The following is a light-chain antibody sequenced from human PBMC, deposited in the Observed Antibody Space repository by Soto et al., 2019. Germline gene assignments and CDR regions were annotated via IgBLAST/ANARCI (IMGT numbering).Light chain of an antibody. V-gene: IGKV3-11*01. Sequence: EIVLTQSPATLSVSPGERTTLSCGASQSVSSYLAWYQQEPGQAPRLLXYDASNRATGIPARLSGSGSGTDFTLTISSLEPEDFAVYYCQQRSNWPPLTFGGGTKVDI. CDR3: QQRSNWPPLT. J-gene: IGKJ4*01. CDR2: DAS. CDR1: QSVSSY.